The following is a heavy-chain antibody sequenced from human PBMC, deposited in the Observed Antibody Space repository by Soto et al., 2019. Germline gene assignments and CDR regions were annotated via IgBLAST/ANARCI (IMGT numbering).Heavy chain of an antibody. J-gene: IGHJ3*02. V-gene: IGHV3-7*05. CDR3: ARESMITLGGVIVNLAAFDI. CDR2: IKQDGSEK. D-gene: IGHD3-16*02. Sequence: EVHLVESGGGLVQPGGSLRLSCAASGFTFSSYWMSWVRQAPWKGLELVANIKQDGSEKYYVDSVKGRFTISRDNAKNSLYLQMNSLRAEDTAVDYCARESMITLGGVIVNLAAFDICCQGPMVTLSS. CDR1: GFTFSSYW.